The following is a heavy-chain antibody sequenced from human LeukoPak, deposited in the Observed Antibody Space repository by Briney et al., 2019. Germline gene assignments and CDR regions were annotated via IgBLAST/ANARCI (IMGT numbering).Heavy chain of an antibody. CDR2: ISYDGSNK. D-gene: IGHD6-13*01. J-gene: IGHJ4*02. CDR3: AGAIAAAGRIPFDY. Sequence: GRSLRLSCAAAGFTFSSYAMHWVSQAAGKGMEWVAVISYDGSNKYYADSVKGRLTISRDNPKNTRYLQRNRLRTEGTDVSYCAGAIAAAGRIPFDYWGQGTLVTASS. CDR1: GFTFSSYA. V-gene: IGHV3-30-3*01.